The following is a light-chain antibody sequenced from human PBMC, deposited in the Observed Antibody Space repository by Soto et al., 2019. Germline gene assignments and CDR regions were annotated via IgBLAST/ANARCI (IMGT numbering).Light chain of an antibody. J-gene: IGLJ3*02. CDR3: SSYTSISTRV. CDR2: EVS. CDR1: SSDVGRYNY. Sequence: QSALTQPASVSGSPGQSITISCTGTSSDVGRYNYVSWYQQHPGKGPKLMIYEVSNRPSGVSNRFSGSKSGNTASLTISGLQAEDEANYYCSSYTSISTRVFGGGTQLTVL. V-gene: IGLV2-14*01.